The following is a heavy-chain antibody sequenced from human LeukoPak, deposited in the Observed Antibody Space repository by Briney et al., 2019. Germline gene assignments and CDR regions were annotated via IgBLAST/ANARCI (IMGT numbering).Heavy chain of an antibody. Sequence: GGSLRLSCAASGLSFGDHSMHWVRQVPGKGLEWLSLLSWDESTTYYADSVKGRFTVSRDNSKNTLYLQMNSLSAEDTAVYYCAKASDNSGYNPLDYWGQGTLVAVSS. V-gene: IGHV3-43*01. CDR1: GLSFGDHS. J-gene: IGHJ4*02. CDR2: LSWDESTT. D-gene: IGHD3-22*01. CDR3: AKASDNSGYNPLDY.